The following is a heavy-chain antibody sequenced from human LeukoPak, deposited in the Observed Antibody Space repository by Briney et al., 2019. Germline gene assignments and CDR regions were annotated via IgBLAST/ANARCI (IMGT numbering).Heavy chain of an antibody. J-gene: IGHJ6*03. CDR2: IYYSGST. CDR1: GGSISSYY. D-gene: IGHD3-3*01. Sequence: SETLSLTCTVSGGSISSYYWSWIRQPPGKGLEWIGYIYYSGSTNYNPSLKSRVTISVDTSKNQFSLKLSSVTAADTAVYYCARGQVEDFWPYYYYYMDVWGKGTTVTVSS. V-gene: IGHV4-59*01. CDR3: ARGQVEDFWPYYYYYMDV.